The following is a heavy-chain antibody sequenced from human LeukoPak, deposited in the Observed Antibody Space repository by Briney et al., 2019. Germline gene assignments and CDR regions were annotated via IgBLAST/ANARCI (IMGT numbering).Heavy chain of an antibody. CDR2: INHSGTT. Sequence: SETLSLTCAVYGESFSGYYWSWIRQSPGKGLEWIGEINHSGTTNYKPSLRSRVTISIDTSKNQFSLRLTSVTAADTAVYYCARDLDTTVTMKGMDVWGKGTTVTVSS. V-gene: IGHV4-34*01. D-gene: IGHD4-17*01. CDR1: GESFSGYY. CDR3: ARDLDTTVTMKGMDV. J-gene: IGHJ6*04.